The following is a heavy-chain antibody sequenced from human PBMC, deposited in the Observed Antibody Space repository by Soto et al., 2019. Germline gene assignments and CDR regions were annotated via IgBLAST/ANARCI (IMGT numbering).Heavy chain of an antibody. CDR2: IYFSGSS. Sequence: QVQLQESGTGLVKPSETLSLTCTVSGGSISSYYCGWIRQPPVKGLECIGYIYFSGSSNYNPSLNCRVTISVDTSKHQFSLKLRSFTAADTAVYYCAKVTRYLGGFDFWGQGTLVTVSS. CDR1: GGSISSYY. J-gene: IGHJ4*02. V-gene: IGHV4-59*08. D-gene: IGHD3-16*01. CDR3: AKVTRYLGGFDF.